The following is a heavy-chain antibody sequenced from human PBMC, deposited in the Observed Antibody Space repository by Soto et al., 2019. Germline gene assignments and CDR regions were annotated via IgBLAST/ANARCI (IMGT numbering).Heavy chain of an antibody. CDR2: VSHSGNT. V-gene: IGHV4-34*02. J-gene: IGHJ4*02. Sequence: QVHLEQRGAGLLKPSETLSLTCTVSGGSFTGHFWSWVRQPPGKGLEWIGEVSHSGNTKYYPSLRSRVTLSVDSSKNQISLALTSVTAADTAVYYCASAKFDSTVWHQFDIWGQGTLVTVSS. CDR3: ASAKFDSTVWHQFDI. CDR1: GGSFTGHF. D-gene: IGHD3-22*01.